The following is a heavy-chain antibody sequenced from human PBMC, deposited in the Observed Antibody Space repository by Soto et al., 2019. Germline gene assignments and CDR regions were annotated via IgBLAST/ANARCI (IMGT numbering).Heavy chain of an antibody. V-gene: IGHV4-34*01. CDR3: ARRGTYYYDSSGYNFDY. CDR2: INHSGST. Sequence: QVQLQQWGAGLLKPSETLSLTCAVYGGSFSGYYWSWIRQPPGKGLEWIGEINHSGSTNYNPSLKCRVTISVDMSKNQFYLKLSSVTAANTAVYYCARRGTYYYDSSGYNFDYWGQGTLVTVSS. CDR1: GGSFSGYY. J-gene: IGHJ4*02. D-gene: IGHD3-22*01.